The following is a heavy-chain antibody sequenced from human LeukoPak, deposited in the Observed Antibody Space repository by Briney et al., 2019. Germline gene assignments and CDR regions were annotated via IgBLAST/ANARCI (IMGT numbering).Heavy chain of an antibody. V-gene: IGHV7-4-1*02. D-gene: IGHD1-7*01. CDR2: INTDTGNP. Sequence: VASVNVSCKASGYTFTSYAMNWVRQAPGQGLECMGWINTDTGNPTYAQGFTGRFVFSLDTSVSTAYLQISSLKAEDTAVYYCARGRGPVTGATSWYYFDYWGQGTLVTVSS. J-gene: IGHJ4*02. CDR1: GYTFTSYA. CDR3: ARGRGPVTGATSWYYFDY.